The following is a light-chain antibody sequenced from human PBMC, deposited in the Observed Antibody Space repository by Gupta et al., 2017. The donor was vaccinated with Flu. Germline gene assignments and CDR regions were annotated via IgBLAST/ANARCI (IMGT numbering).Light chain of an antibody. Sequence: DIVMTQSPLSLSVTPGEPASISCRSSQSLLHSNGYNYLDWYLQKPGQSPQLLIYLAFNRASGVPDRFSGSGSGTDFTLKISRGEAEDVGVYYCMQALETPVTFGGGTKVEIK. J-gene: IGKJ4*01. CDR2: LAF. CDR1: QSLLHSNGYNY. CDR3: MQALETPVT. V-gene: IGKV2-28*01.